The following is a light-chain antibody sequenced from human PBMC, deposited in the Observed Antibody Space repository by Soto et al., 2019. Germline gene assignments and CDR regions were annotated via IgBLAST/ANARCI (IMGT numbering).Light chain of an antibody. CDR3: CSYAGSSTNWV. V-gene: IGLV2-23*02. J-gene: IGLJ3*02. Sequence: QSALTQPASVSGSPGQSITISCSGTSSGVGSYNLVSWYQQHPGKAPKLIIYEVSERPSGVSYRFSGSKSASTASLTISGLQAEDEADYYCCSYAGSSTNWVFGGGTKVTVL. CDR1: SSGVGSYNL. CDR2: EVS.